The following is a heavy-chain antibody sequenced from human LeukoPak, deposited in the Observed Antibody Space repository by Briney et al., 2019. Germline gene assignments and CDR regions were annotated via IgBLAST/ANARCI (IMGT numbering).Heavy chain of an antibody. CDR2: IYYGGST. CDR3: ARHYCSSTSCHTMAFDY. CDR1: GGSIRSSYY. V-gene: IGHV4-39*01. Sequence: SETLSLTCTVSGGSIRSSYYWGWIRQPPGKGLEWIGSIYYGGSTYYNPSLKSRVTISVDTSKTQFSLKLSSVTAADTAVHYCARHYCSSTSCHTMAFDYWGQGTLVTVSS. D-gene: IGHD2-2*02. J-gene: IGHJ4*02.